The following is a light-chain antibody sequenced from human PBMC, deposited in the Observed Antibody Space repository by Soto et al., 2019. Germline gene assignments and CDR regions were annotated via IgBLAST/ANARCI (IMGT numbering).Light chain of an antibody. CDR2: DVT. J-gene: IGLJ1*01. CDR3: CSYAGSYTYI. Sequence: QSALAQPASVSGSPGQSITISCTGSYSDVGTFYFVSWYQQYPGKGPKLIIYDVTERPSGVPDRFSGSKSGNTASLTISGLQAEDEADYYCCSYAGSYTYIFGSGTKVTVL. V-gene: IGLV2-11*01. CDR1: YSDVGTFYF.